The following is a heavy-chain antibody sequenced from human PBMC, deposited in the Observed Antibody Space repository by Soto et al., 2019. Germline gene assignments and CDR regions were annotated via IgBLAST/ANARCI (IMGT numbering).Heavy chain of an antibody. CDR2: IYYSGST. CDR3: ARFIWFGGDDAFDI. Sequence: QLQLQESGPGLVKPSETLSLTCTVAGGSISSSSYYWGWIRQPPGKGLERIGSIYYSGSTYYNPSLKSRFSISVDTSKHQFSLKLSSVTAADTAVYYCARFIWFGGDDAFDIWGQGTMVTVSS. D-gene: IGHD3-10*01. V-gene: IGHV4-39*01. CDR1: GGSISSSSYY. J-gene: IGHJ3*02.